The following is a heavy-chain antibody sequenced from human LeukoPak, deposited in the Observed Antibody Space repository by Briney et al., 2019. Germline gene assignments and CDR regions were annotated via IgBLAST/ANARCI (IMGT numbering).Heavy chain of an antibody. CDR1: AGSISPYY. D-gene: IGHD3/OR15-3a*01. Sequence: SETLSLTCTVSAGSISPYYWRWLRQPPGKGLEWIGYIYYSGSTIFNPSLKSRVTMSVDTSKKQFSLRLSSVAAADTAVYYCARLWTAMFDYWRQGTLVTVSS. CDR3: ARLWTAMFDY. CDR2: IYYSGST. J-gene: IGHJ4*02. V-gene: IGHV4-59*01.